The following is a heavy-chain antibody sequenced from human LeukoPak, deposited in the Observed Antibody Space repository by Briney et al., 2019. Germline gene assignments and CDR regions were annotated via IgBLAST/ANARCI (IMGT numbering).Heavy chain of an antibody. CDR3: AREGYYDSSGPENAFDI. D-gene: IGHD3-22*01. CDR1: GFTVSSNY. Sequence: GGSLRLSCAASGFTVSSNYMSWVRQAPGKGLEWVSVIYSGGRTYYADSVKGRFTISRDNSKNTLYLQMNSLRAEDTAVYYCAREGYYDSSGPENAFDIWGQGTMVTVSS. V-gene: IGHV3-66*02. CDR2: IYSGGRT. J-gene: IGHJ3*02.